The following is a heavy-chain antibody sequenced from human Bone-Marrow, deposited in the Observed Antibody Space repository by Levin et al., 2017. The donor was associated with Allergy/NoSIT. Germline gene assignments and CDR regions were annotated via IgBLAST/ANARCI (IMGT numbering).Heavy chain of an antibody. V-gene: IGHV1-69*04. CDR1: GGTFSSYT. Sequence: ASVKVSCKASGGTFSSYTISWVRQAPGQGLEWMGRIIPILGIANYAQKFQGRVTITADKSTSTAYMELSSLRSEDTAVYYCARDGAYCGGDCYPQFDYWGQGTLVTVSS. CDR3: ARDGAYCGGDCYPQFDY. J-gene: IGHJ4*02. D-gene: IGHD2-21*02. CDR2: IIPILGIA.